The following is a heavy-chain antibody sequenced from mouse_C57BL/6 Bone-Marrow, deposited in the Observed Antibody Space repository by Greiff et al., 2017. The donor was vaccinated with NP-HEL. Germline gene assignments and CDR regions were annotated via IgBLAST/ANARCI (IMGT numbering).Heavy chain of an antibody. CDR1: GFTFSSYG. CDR2: ISSGGSYT. Sequence: EVQGVESGGDLVKPGGSLKLSCAASGFTFSSYGMSWVRQTPDKRLEWVATISSGGSYTYYPDSVKGRFTISRDNAKNTLYLQMSSLKSEDTAMYYCARAYYGSSYSFDYWGQGTTLTVSS. V-gene: IGHV5-6*01. CDR3: ARAYYGSSYSFDY. D-gene: IGHD1-1*01. J-gene: IGHJ2*01.